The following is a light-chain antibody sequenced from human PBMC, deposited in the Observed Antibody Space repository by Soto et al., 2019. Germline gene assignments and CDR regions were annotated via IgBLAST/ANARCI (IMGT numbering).Light chain of an antibody. CDR3: CSYSGRYTSV. J-gene: IGLJ1*01. Sequence: QSALTQPRSVSGSPGQSVTISCTGTSSDVGGFSYVSWYQQYPGKAPKLILYDVSQRPSGVPDRFSGSKSGNTASLTISGLLAEDEAVFYCCSYSGRYTSVFGNGTKVTVL. CDR1: SSDVGGFSY. CDR2: DVS. V-gene: IGLV2-11*01.